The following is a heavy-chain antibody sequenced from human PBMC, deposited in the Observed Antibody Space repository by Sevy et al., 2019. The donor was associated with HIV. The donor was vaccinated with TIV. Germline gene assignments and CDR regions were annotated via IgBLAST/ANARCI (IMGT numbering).Heavy chain of an antibody. CDR3: ARDPGTTSSWLDP. Sequence: ASVKVSCKGSGYTFTDYYMHWVRQAPGQGLEWMGWINPNSGGINYAQKFQDRVTMTRDTSISTAYMELSRLRSDDTAVYYCARDPGTTSSWLDPWGQGTLVTVSS. J-gene: IGHJ5*02. CDR2: INPNSGGI. CDR1: GYTFTDYY. V-gene: IGHV1-2*02. D-gene: IGHD1-7*01.